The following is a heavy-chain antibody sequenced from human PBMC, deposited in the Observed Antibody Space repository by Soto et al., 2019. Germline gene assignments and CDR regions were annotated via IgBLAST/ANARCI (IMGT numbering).Heavy chain of an antibody. Sequence: SETLSLTCAVSGYSISSGYYSGWIRKTPGKGLDSTWSIYNSGNSYYNPSIKSRVTISIDTSKNQFSQKLSSVTAAYSAVYYCARVVGGATSPWGQGTLVTVSS. CDR3: ARVVGGATSP. J-gene: IGHJ5*02. CDR1: GYSISSGYY. V-gene: IGHV4-38-2*01. D-gene: IGHD2-2*01. CDR2: IYNSGNS.